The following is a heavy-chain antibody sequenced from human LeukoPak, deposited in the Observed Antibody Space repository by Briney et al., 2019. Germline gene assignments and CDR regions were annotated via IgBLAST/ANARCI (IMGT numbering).Heavy chain of an antibody. V-gene: IGHV5-51*01. CDR2: IDPGDSDT. D-gene: IGHD1-26*01. CDR1: GYSFTSYW. CDR3: ARWLRYSGSYYEFSYFDY. J-gene: IGHJ4*02. Sequence: GESLKISCKGSGYSFTSYWIGWVRQMPGKGLEWMGIIDPGDSDTRYSPSFQGQVTISADKSISTAYLQWSSLKASDTAMYYCARWLRYSGSYYEFSYFDYWGQGTLVTVSS.